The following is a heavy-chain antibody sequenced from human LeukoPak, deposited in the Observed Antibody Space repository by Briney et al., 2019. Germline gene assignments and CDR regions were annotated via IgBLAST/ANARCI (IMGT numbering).Heavy chain of an antibody. Sequence: GGSLRLSCEASGFTFSSYAMSWVRQAPGQGLEWVSSIGSDNKPNYSEYVKGRFAISRDNSKSMLFLQLNSLRAEDTALYYCERDLHYYVAMHVWGEGTTVTVST. V-gene: IGHV3-23*01. CDR3: ERDLHYYVAMHV. CDR2: IGSDNKP. CDR1: GFTFSSYA. J-gene: IGHJ6*01. D-gene: IGHD3-10*02.